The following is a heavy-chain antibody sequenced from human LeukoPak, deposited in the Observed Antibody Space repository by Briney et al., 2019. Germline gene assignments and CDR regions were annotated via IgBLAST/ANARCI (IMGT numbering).Heavy chain of an antibody. J-gene: IGHJ4*02. D-gene: IGHD1-26*01. CDR1: GYRFTSYW. V-gene: IGHV5-10-1*01. CDR3: ARLPQLGSDY. CDR2: IDPSDSYT. Sequence: GESLEISFKGSGYRFTSYWINWVRQMPGKGLERMGTIDPSDSYTNSSPSFQGHVTISADNSISTAYLQWSSLNASDTAMYYCARLPQLGSDYWGQGTLVSVSS.